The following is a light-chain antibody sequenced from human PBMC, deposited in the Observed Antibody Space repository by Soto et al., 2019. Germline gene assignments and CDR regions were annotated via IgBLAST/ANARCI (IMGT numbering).Light chain of an antibody. J-gene: IGLJ1*01. V-gene: IGLV2-14*01. CDR3: SSYTTSSTLDYV. CDR2: EVS. Sequence: QSALTQPASVSGSPGQSITISCTGTSSDVGGYNYVSWYQQHPDKAPKLMIYEVSNRPSGVSNRFSGSKSGNTASLTISGLRAEDEADYYCSSYTTSSTLDYVFGTGTKLTVL. CDR1: SSDVGGYNY.